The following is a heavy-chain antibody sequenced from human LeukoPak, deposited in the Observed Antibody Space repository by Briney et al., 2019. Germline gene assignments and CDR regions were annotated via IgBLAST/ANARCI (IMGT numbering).Heavy chain of an antibody. CDR3: ARLLAGPLGGLFDY. V-gene: IGHV4-59*08. CDR1: GGSISSYY. J-gene: IGHJ4*02. CDR2: IYYSGST. Sequence: SETLSLTCIVSGGSISSYYWSWIRQPPGKGLEWIGYIYYSGSTNYNPSLKSRVTISVDTSKNQFSLKLSSVTAADTAVYYCARLLAGPLGGLFDYWGQGTLVTVSS. D-gene: IGHD3-16*01.